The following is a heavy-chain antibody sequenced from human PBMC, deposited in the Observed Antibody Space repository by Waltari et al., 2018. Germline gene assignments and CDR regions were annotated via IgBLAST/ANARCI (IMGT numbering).Heavy chain of an antibody. J-gene: IGHJ6*02. V-gene: IGHV1-69-2*01. CDR3: ATDNTLTIFGVASPV. Sequence: VQLVQSGAEVKKPAATVKIACTVSGYTSTDYYTHWVQQAPGKGLEWMGLVDPEDGETIDAEKFQGRVTITADTSTDTAYMELSSLRSEDTAVYYCATDNTLTIFGVASPVWGQGTTVTVSS. D-gene: IGHD3-3*01. CDR1: GYTSTDYY. CDR2: VDPEDGET.